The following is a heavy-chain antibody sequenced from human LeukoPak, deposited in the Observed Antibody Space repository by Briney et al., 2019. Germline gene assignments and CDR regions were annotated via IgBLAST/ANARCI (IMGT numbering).Heavy chain of an antibody. CDR1: GYTFTSYA. CDR2: KNPKSDTT. J-gene: IGHJ6*04. D-gene: IGHD6-13*01. CDR3: ARINAAWYYYGMDV. V-gene: IGHV1-8*01. Sequence: GASLSLSCTASGYTFTSYAISWVRQATGQGLEWVGWKNPKSDTTGYAQKFQGRVTMTRNTSISTAYMELSSLRSEDTAVYYCARINAAWYYYGMDVWGEGTTVTVSS.